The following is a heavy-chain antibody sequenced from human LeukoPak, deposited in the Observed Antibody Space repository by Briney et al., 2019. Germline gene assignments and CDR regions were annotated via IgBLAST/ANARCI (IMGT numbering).Heavy chain of an antibody. V-gene: IGHV3-23*01. CDR3: AKGINSGYYFDY. D-gene: IGHD3-22*01. CDR1: GFTFSSYA. CDR2: ISGSGGST. Sequence: GGSLRLSCAASGFTFSSYAMSWVRQAPGKGLEWVSAISGSGGSTYYADSVKGQFTISRDNSKNTLYLQMNSLRAEDTAVYYRAKGINSGYYFDYWGQGTLVTVSS. J-gene: IGHJ4*02.